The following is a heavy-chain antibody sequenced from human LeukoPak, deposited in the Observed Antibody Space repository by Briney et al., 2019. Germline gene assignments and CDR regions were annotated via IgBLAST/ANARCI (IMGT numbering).Heavy chain of an antibody. Sequence: GGSLRLSCAASGFTFSSDAMHWVRQAPGKGLEWVAVISYDGSNKYYADSVKGRFTISRDNSKNTLYLQMNSLRAEDTAVYYCARDLVPGDAFDIWGQGTMVTVSS. CDR1: GFTFSSDA. J-gene: IGHJ3*02. V-gene: IGHV3-30-3*01. CDR2: ISYDGSNK. D-gene: IGHD2-2*01. CDR3: ARDLVPGDAFDI.